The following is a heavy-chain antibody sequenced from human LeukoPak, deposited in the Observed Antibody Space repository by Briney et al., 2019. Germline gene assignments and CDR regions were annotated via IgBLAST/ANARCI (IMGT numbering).Heavy chain of an antibody. V-gene: IGHV4-34*01. D-gene: IGHD2-2*02. CDR1: GGSFSGYY. CDR3: ARGRTCSSTSCYKGSYYYYYMDV. Sequence: PSETLSLTCAVYGGSFSGYYWSWIRQPPGKGLEWIGEVNHSGSTNYNPSLKSRVTISVDTSKNQFSVKLSSVTAADTAVYYCARGRTCSSTSCYKGSYYYYYMDVWGKGTTVTVPS. J-gene: IGHJ6*03. CDR2: VNHSGST.